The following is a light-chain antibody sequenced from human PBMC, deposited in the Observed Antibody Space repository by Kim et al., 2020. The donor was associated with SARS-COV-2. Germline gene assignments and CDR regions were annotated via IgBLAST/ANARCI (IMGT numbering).Light chain of an antibody. CDR1: SSDVGGYNY. CDR2: EVS. Sequence: GQSVAISCTGTSSDVGGYNYVSWYQQHPGKAPKLIIYEVSKRPSGVSDRFSGSKSGNTASLTVTGLQAEDEADYYCCSYAGSQNYVFGTGTKVTVL. V-gene: IGLV2-8*01. J-gene: IGLJ1*01. CDR3: CSYAGSQNYV.